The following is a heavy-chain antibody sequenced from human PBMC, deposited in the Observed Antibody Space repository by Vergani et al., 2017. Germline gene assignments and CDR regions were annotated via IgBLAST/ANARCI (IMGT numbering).Heavy chain of an antibody. CDR1: GYTLTELS. CDR3: ARVTYGGNSAETTPIDY. CDR2: FDPEDGET. J-gene: IGHJ4*02. V-gene: IGHV1-24*01. D-gene: IGHD4-23*01. Sequence: QVQLVQSGAEVKKPGASVKVSCKVSGYTLTELSMHWVRQAPGKGLEWMGGFDPEDGETIYAQKFQGRVTMTEDTSTDTAYMELSRLRSDDTAVYYCARVTYGGNSAETTPIDYWGQGTLVTVSS.